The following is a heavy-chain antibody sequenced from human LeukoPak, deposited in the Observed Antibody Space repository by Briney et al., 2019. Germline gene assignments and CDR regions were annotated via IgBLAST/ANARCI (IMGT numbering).Heavy chain of an antibody. D-gene: IGHD1-26*01. CDR1: GFTFSSYS. Sequence: GGSLRLSCAASGFTFSSYSMNWVRQAPGKGLEWVSSISSSSSYIYYADSVKGRFTISRDNAKNSLYLQMNSLRAEDTAVYYCARDKGEEFHDAFDTWGQGTMVTVSS. CDR3: ARDKGEEFHDAFDT. J-gene: IGHJ3*02. V-gene: IGHV3-21*01. CDR2: ISSSSSYI.